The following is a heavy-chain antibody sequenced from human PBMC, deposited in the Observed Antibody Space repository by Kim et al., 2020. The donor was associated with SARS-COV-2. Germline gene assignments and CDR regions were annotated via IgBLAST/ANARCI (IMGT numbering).Heavy chain of an antibody. CDR2: ISAYNGNT. CDR1: GYTFTSYG. Sequence: ASVKVSCKASGYTFTSYGISWVRQAPGQGLEWMGWISAYNGNTNYAQKLQGRVTMTTDTSTSTAYMELRSLRSDDTAVYYCARDFSITMVRGASNWFDPWGQGTLVTVSS. CDR3: ARDFSITMVRGASNWFDP. D-gene: IGHD3-10*01. V-gene: IGHV1-18*04. J-gene: IGHJ5*02.